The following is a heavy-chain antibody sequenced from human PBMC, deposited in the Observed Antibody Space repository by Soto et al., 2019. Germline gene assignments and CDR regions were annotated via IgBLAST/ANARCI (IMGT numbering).Heavy chain of an antibody. Sequence: PSETLSLTGSDYGWSFSGYYWSWIRQPPVKGLEWIGEINHSGSTNYNPSLKSRATISVDTSKNQFSLKLSSVTAADTAVYYCARGPGGYCSSTSCYRWFDPWGQGTLVTVSS. CDR1: GWSFSGYY. CDR2: INHSGST. V-gene: IGHV4-34*01. J-gene: IGHJ5*02. D-gene: IGHD2-2*01. CDR3: ARGPGGYCSSTSCYRWFDP.